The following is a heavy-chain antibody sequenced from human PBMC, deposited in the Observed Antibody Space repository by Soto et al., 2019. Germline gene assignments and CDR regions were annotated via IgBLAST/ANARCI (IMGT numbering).Heavy chain of an antibody. CDR1: GFSFSSYC. J-gene: IGHJ4*02. CDR2: IKQDGSEK. V-gene: IGHV3-7*01. CDR3: AASPDYGPQFDL. Sequence: XGFLRLSCAACGFSFSSYCINGDGQAPGKGLEWVANIKQDGSEKYYVDSVKGRFTISRDSAENSVYLQMHSLRAEDTAVYYCAASPDYGPQFDLWGQGSLVTVSS. D-gene: IGHD4-17*01.